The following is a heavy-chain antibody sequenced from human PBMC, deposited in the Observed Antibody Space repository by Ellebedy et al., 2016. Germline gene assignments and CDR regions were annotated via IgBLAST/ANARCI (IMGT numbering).Heavy chain of an antibody. CDR3: ARDVSLYSSSPSFDF. V-gene: IGHV4-59*02. CDR1: GGSVATYY. Sequence: SETLSLXCSVSGGSVATYYWTWIRQSPGKGLQWIGYVFYGGSTKYNPSLRSRVTISLHPAKNQFSLKLTSVAAADTAVYYCARDVSLYSSSPSFDFWGQGTLVTVSS. D-gene: IGHD6-6*01. J-gene: IGHJ4*02. CDR2: VFYGGST.